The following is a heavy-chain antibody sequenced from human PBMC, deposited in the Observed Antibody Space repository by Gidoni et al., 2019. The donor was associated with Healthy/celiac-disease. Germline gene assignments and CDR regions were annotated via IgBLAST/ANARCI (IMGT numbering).Heavy chain of an antibody. CDR2: IIPIFGTA. CDR3: ARDVRWELPPKNWFDP. Sequence: QVQLVQSGAAVKKPGSSVKVSCKASGGTFSSYAISWVRQAPGQGLEWMGGIIPIFGTANYAQKFQGRVTITADESTSTAYMELSSLRSEDTAVYYCARDVRWELPPKNWFDPWGQGTLVTVSS. J-gene: IGHJ5*02. V-gene: IGHV1-69*01. CDR1: GGTFSSYA. D-gene: IGHD1-26*01.